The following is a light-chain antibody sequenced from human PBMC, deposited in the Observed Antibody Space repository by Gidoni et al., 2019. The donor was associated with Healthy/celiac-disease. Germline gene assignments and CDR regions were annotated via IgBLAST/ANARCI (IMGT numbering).Light chain of an antibody. CDR3: QQYGSSPFT. CDR2: GAS. CDR1: QSVSSSY. V-gene: IGKV3-20*01. Sequence: EIVLTQSPGTLYLSPWERATSSCRASQSVSSSYLAWYQQKPGQAPRLLIYGASSRATGIPHRFSGSGSVTDFTLTISILEPEYFAVYYCQQYGSSPFTFGPGTKVDIK. J-gene: IGKJ3*01.